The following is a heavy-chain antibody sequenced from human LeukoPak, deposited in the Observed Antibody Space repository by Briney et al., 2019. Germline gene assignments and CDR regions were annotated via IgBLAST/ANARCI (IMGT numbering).Heavy chain of an antibody. J-gene: IGHJ4*02. Sequence: SETLSLTCTVSGGSISSSSYYWGWIRQPPGKGLEWIGSIYYSGSTYYNPSLKSRVTISVDTSKNQFSLKLSSVTAADTAVYYCARDSREDGGNPRNFYYFDYWGQGTLVTVSS. CDR2: IYYSGST. V-gene: IGHV4-39*07. D-gene: IGHD4-23*01. CDR3: ARDSREDGGNPRNFYYFDY. CDR1: GGSISSSSYY.